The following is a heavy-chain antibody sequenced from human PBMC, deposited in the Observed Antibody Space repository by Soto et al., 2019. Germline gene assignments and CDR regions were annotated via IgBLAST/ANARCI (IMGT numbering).Heavy chain of an antibody. Sequence: ASVKVSCKASGYTFTSYYMHWVRQAPGQGLEWMGIINPSGGSTSYAQKFQGRVTMTRDTSTSTVYMELSSLRSEDTAVYYCARVRITIFGVVIPEAYGMDVWGQGTTVTVSS. CDR1: GYTFTSYY. CDR2: INPSGGST. V-gene: IGHV1-46*01. CDR3: ARVRITIFGVVIPEAYGMDV. D-gene: IGHD3-3*01. J-gene: IGHJ6*02.